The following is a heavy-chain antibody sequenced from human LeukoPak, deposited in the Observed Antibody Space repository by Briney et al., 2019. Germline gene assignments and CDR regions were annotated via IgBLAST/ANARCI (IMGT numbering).Heavy chain of an antibody. D-gene: IGHD1-14*01. J-gene: IGHJ5*02. Sequence: SETLSLTCAVYGGSFSGYYWSWIRQPPGKGLEWIGEINHSGSTNYNPSLKSRVTISVDTSKNQFSLKLSSVTAADTAVYYCARGLVWVPGGSWFDPWGQGTLVTVSS. CDR3: ARGLVWVPGGSWFDP. CDR1: GGSFSGYY. V-gene: IGHV4-34*01. CDR2: INHSGST.